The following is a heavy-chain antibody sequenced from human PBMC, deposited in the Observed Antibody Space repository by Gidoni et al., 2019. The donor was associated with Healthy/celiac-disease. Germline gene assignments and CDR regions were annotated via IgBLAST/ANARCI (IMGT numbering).Heavy chain of an antibody. CDR2: IDHSGST. CDR1: GGSISSSNW. J-gene: IGHJ4*02. CDR3: ASRDTAMVSGAE. V-gene: IGHV4-4*02. D-gene: IGHD5-18*01. Sequence: QVQLQESGPGLVKPSGTLSLTCAVSGGSISSSNWWSWVRKPPGKGLAWIGEIDHSGSTNYNPSLKSRVTISVDKSKNQFALKLSSVTAADTAVYYCASRDTAMVSGAEWGQGTLVTVSS.